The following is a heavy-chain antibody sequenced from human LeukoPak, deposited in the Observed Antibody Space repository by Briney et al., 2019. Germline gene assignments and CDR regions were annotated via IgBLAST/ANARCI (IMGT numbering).Heavy chain of an antibody. CDR2: IYPSGGST. CDR3: AGEEYIYGTAAFDY. V-gene: IGHV1-46*01. D-gene: IGHD5-18*01. CDR1: GYTFTSYY. Sequence: GASVKVSCKASGYTFTSYYMHWVRQAPGQGLEWMGIIYPSGGSTSYAQKFRGRVTMTRDTSTSTVYMELSSLRSEDTAVYYCAGEEYIYGTAAFDYWGQGTLVTVSS. J-gene: IGHJ4*02.